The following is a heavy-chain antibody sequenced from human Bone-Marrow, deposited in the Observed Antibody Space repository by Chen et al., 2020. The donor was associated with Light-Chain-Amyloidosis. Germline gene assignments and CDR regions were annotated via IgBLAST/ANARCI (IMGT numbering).Heavy chain of an antibody. CDR2: IKQDGSEI. V-gene: IGHV3-7*01. CDR1: GFPFSTFR. J-gene: IGHJ3*02. Sequence: EVQPVEPGGGLLQPGGSLRASCAPTGFPFSTFRMSWVRQPLGKGLEWVANIKQDGSEIHYVDAVKGRFTVSRDNAKNSLYRQMDTLRADDTAVYYCAGGDYYGYLDAFDIWGQGTMVTVSS. D-gene: IGHD3-10*01. CDR3: AGGDYYGYLDAFDI.